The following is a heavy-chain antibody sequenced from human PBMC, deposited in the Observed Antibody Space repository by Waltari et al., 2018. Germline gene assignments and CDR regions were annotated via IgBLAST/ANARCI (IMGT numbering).Heavy chain of an antibody. Sequence: QVQLVQSGAEVKKPGSSVKVSCKASGGTFSSYAISWVRQAPGQGLDWMGRISPILVTANYAQKFQGRVTMTADKSTSTAYMELSSLRSEDTAVYYCASFARISGMDVWGQGTTVTVSS. D-gene: IGHD2-15*01. V-gene: IGHV1-69*08. CDR1: GGTFSSYA. CDR2: ISPILVTA. CDR3: ASFARISGMDV. J-gene: IGHJ6*02.